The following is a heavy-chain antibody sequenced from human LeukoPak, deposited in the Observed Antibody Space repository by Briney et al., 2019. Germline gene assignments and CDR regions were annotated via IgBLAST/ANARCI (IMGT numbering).Heavy chain of an antibody. Sequence: GGSLRLSCAASGFTFSTSDMHWVRQSKGKGLEWVSAIGTVGDTYYAASVRGRFTISREDDKSSLYRQMNNLRVGDTAVYYCARVLPGSGSYAYWGQGTMVSVSS. CDR3: ARVLPGSGSYAY. CDR1: GFTFSTSD. V-gene: IGHV3-13*04. CDR2: IGTVGDT. J-gene: IGHJ4*02. D-gene: IGHD3-10*01.